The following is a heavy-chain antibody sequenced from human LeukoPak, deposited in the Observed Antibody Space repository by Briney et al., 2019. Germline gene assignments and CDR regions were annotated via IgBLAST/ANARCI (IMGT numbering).Heavy chain of an antibody. V-gene: IGHV1-2*02. J-gene: IGHJ4*02. Sequence: ASVKVSCKVSGYTFTGYYMHWVRQAPGQGLEWMGWINPNSGGTNYAQKFQGRVTMTRDTSISTAYMELSRLRSDDTAVYYCARTQKGCSSTSCYGSSYFDYWGQGTLVTVSS. CDR2: INPNSGGT. D-gene: IGHD2-2*01. CDR1: GYTFTGYY. CDR3: ARTQKGCSSTSCYGSSYFDY.